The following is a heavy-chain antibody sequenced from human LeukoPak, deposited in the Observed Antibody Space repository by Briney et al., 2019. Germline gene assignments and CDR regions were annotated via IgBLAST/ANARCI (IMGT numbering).Heavy chain of an antibody. D-gene: IGHD6-13*01. CDR1: GFTFSSYS. Sequence: GGSLRLSCAASGFTFSSYSMNWVRQAPGKGLEWVSSISTSSIYIYYPDSLKGRFTISRDNAKNSLYLQMNSLRAEDTAVYYCARGGSSWYFPNYFDYWGQGTLVTVSS. CDR3: ARGGSSWYFPNYFDY. CDR2: ISTSSIYI. V-gene: IGHV3-21*01. J-gene: IGHJ4*02.